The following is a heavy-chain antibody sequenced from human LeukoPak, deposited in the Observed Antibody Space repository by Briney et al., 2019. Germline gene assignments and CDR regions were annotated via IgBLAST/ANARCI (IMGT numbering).Heavy chain of an antibody. Sequence: GGSLRLSCAASGFTFSSYWMSWVRQAPGKGLEWVANIKQDGSEKYYVDSVKGRFTISRDNAKNSLYLQMNSLRAEDTAVYYCARSVLGETPFHFDYWGQGTLVTVSS. CDR1: GFTFSSYW. V-gene: IGHV3-7*01. J-gene: IGHJ4*02. CDR3: ARSVLGETPFHFDY. CDR2: IKQDGSEK. D-gene: IGHD3-10*01.